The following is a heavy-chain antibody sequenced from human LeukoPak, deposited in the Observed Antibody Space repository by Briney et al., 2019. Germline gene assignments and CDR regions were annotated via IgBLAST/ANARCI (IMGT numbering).Heavy chain of an antibody. CDR3: AVSVQAAAIPAFDN. Sequence: ASVKVSCKASGSMFAGHYRHWMRQAPGQGLEWMGWISPSNGAAKYAQNFQGRVTMTRDTSISTAYMELSDLRSDDTAVYYCAVSVQAAAIPAFDNWGQGTLITVSS. D-gene: IGHD6-25*01. CDR1: GSMFAGHY. V-gene: IGHV1-2*02. CDR2: ISPSNGAA. J-gene: IGHJ4*02.